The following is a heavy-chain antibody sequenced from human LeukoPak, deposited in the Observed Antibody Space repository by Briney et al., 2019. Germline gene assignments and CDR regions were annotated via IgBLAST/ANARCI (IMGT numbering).Heavy chain of an antibody. CDR1: GYTFNSYY. CDR3: ARGGPYCGGDCYYFDF. D-gene: IGHD2-21*02. CDR2: INPSGGTT. V-gene: IGHV1-46*02. J-gene: IGHJ4*02. Sequence: GASVKVSCKASGYTFNSYYMHWVRQAPGQGLEWVGKINPSGGTTTYAQKFQGRVTMARDTSTSTVYMELSSLISEDTAVYYCARGGPYCGGDCYYFDFWGQGTLVTVSS.